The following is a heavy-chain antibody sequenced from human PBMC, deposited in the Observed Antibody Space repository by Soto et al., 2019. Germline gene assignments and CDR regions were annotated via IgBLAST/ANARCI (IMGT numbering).Heavy chain of an antibody. CDR2: MYPYNGNT. CDR3: ARVGVCGGHCYLPGHDAFDL. D-gene: IGHD2-21*02. J-gene: IGHJ3*01. Sequence: ASVKVSCKASGYTFTSNGISWVRQAPGQGLEWMGWMYPYNGNTNYGHNFHGRVAMTTDTSTSTAYMELRSLRSDDTAVYYCARVGVCGGHCYLPGHDAFDLWGQGTMVTVSS. CDR1: GYTFTSNG. V-gene: IGHV1-18*04.